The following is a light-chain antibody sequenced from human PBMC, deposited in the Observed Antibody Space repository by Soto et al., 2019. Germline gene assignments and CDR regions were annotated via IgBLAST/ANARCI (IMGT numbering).Light chain of an antibody. Sequence: QSALTQPASVSGSPGQSITISCTGTSRDVGGYNYVSWHQQHPGKAPKVIITEVSNRPSGVSNRFSGAKSGNTASLNISGLQAEDEADYYCSSYVSSSTFVVFGGGTKLTVL. J-gene: IGLJ2*01. CDR2: EVS. V-gene: IGLV2-14*01. CDR3: SSYVSSSTFVV. CDR1: SRDVGGYNY.